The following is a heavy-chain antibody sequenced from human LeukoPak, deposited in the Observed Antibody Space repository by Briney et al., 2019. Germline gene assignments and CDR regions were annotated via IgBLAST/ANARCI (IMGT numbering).Heavy chain of an antibody. CDR1: GFTFSSYA. CDR2: ISGSGGST. Sequence: GGSLRLSCAASGFTFSSYAMSWVRQAPGKGLEWVSAISGSGGSTYYADSVKGRFTISRDNSKNTLYLQMNSLRAEDTAVYYCAKDHFVVVPAAIHYDYWGQGTLVTVSS. V-gene: IGHV3-23*01. CDR3: AKDHFVVVPAAIHYDY. D-gene: IGHD2-2*02. J-gene: IGHJ4*02.